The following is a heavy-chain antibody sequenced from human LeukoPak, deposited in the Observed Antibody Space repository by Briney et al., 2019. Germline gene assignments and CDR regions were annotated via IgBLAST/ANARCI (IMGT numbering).Heavy chain of an antibody. CDR1: GFTFRASA. Sequence: GGSLRLSCAASGFTFRASAMNWVRQAPGKGLEWVAFIRFDGTVAEYADSVKGRFAISRDNSQNTLFLQMSSLRPDDTAVYYCAKDKSYSGLYHFDFWGQGTLVTVSS. D-gene: IGHD3-3*01. J-gene: IGHJ4*02. V-gene: IGHV3-30*02. CDR3: AKDKSYSGLYHFDF. CDR2: IRFDGTVA.